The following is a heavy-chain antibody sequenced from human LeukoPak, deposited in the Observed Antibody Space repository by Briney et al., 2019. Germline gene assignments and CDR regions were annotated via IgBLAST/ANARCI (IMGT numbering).Heavy chain of an antibody. Sequence: GGSLRLSCTASGFTFGDYAMSWVRQAPGKGLEWVGFIRSKAYGGTTEYAASVKGRFTISRDDSKSIAYLQMNSLKTEDTAVYYCTRVALEWLRDSGPPDYWGQGTLVTVSS. CDR3: TRVALEWLRDSGPPDY. J-gene: IGHJ4*02. CDR2: IRSKAYGGTT. CDR1: GFTFGDYA. V-gene: IGHV3-49*04. D-gene: IGHD5-12*01.